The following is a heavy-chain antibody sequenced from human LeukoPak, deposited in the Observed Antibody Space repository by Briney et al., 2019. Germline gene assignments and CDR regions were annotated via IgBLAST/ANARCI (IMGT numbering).Heavy chain of an antibody. J-gene: IGHJ4*02. Sequence: GGSLRLSCAASGFTFSSYWMSWVRQAPGKGLEWVANIKQDGSEKYYVDSVKGRFTISRDNAKNSLYLQMNSLRAEDTAVYYCAREPLGYCSSTSCYHYWGQGTLVTVSS. D-gene: IGHD2-2*01. CDR2: IKQDGSEK. V-gene: IGHV3-7*01. CDR1: GFTFSSYW. CDR3: AREPLGYCSSTSCYHY.